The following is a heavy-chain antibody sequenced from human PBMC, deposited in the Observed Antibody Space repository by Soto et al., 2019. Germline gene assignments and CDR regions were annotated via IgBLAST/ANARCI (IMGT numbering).Heavy chain of an antibody. J-gene: IGHJ5*02. D-gene: IGHD2-8*01. Sequence: SETLSLTCTVSGGSISSGGYYWSWIRQHPGKGLEWIGYIYYSGSTYYNPSLKSRVTISVDTSKNQFSLKLSSVTAADTAVYYCARGIVLRGENWFDPWGQGTLVTVSS. CDR1: GGSISSGGYY. CDR2: IYYSGST. V-gene: IGHV4-31*03. CDR3: ARGIVLRGENWFDP.